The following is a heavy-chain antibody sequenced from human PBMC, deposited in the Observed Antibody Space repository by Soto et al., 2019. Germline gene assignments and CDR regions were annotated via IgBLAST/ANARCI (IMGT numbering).Heavy chain of an antibody. D-gene: IGHD2-8*01. V-gene: IGHV3-11*05. CDR1: GFTFSDYY. CDR2: VSSRSITT. CDR3: VRDNGGTFDY. Sequence: QVQLVESGGGSVKPGGSLRLSCAASGFTFSDYYMAWIRQAPGKGLEWVSYVSSRSITTNYADSVKGRFTISRDDARNSLYLQMNSLTAEDTAVYYCVRDNGGTFDYWGQGTLVTVPS. J-gene: IGHJ4*02.